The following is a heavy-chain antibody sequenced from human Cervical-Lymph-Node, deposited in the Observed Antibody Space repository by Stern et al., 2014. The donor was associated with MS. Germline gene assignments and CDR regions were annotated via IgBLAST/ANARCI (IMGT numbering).Heavy chain of an antibody. D-gene: IGHD1-1*01. Sequence: EVQLGESGAEVKKPGESLKISCQGSGYSFANYWIAWVRQMPGKGLDWMGIIYPIDSDTRYSPSFQGQVTMSVDRSTNTAYLQWSSLKASDSAIYFCARHVDPGFDYWGQGTLVTVSS. J-gene: IGHJ4*02. CDR3: ARHVDPGFDY. CDR1: GYSFANYW. V-gene: IGHV5-51*01. CDR2: IYPIDSDT.